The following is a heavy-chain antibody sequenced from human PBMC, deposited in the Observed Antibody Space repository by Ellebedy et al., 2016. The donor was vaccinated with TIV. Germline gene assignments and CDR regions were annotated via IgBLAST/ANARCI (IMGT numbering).Heavy chain of an antibody. V-gene: IGHV1-18*01. Sequence: ASVKVSXXASGYNFRHFALSWVRQAPGQGPEWIGWSSVYNGVTETAEKFQGRVTMTTDTSTSTASLELRSLRPDDTALYYCTRDHRPLTTMAYIYYWGPGTLIIVSS. CDR1: GYNFRHFA. CDR3: TRDHRPLTTMAYIYY. D-gene: IGHD2-8*01. J-gene: IGHJ4*02. CDR2: SSVYNGVT.